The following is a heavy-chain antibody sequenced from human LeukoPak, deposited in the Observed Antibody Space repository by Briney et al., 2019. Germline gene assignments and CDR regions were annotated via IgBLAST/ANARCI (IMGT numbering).Heavy chain of an antibody. CDR3: ARPRPLWAGEYYDMDV. CDR1: GFTFSSYA. Sequence: GGSLRLSCAASGFTFSSYAMHWVRQAPGKGLEWVAVISYDGSNKYYADSVKGRFTISRDNSKNTLYLQMNSLRAEDTAVYYCARPRPLWAGEYYDMDVWGQGTTVTVSS. D-gene: IGHD2-21*01. J-gene: IGHJ6*02. V-gene: IGHV3-30*14. CDR2: ISYDGSNK.